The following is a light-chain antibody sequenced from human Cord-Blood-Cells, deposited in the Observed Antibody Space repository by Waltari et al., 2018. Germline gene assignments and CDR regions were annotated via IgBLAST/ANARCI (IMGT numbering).Light chain of an antibody. CDR2: ATS. J-gene: IGKJ4*01. Sequence: DIQMTQSRSSLSASVGDRVTITCRASQSISSYLNWYQQKPGKAPKLLIHATSSLQSGVPSRFSGSGSGTDFTLTISSLQPEDFATYYCQQSYSTPLTFGGGTKVEIK. CDR1: QSISSY. V-gene: IGKV1-39*01. CDR3: QQSYSTPLT.